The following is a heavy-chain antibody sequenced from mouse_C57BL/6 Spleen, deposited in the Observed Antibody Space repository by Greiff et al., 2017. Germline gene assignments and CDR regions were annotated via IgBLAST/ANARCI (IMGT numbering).Heavy chain of an antibody. CDR3: ARGRYGYDETGRHFDY. Sequence: EVQLVESGPELVKPGASVKISCKASGYSFTDYNMNWVKQSNGKSLEWIGVINPNYGTTSYNQKFKGKATLTVDQSSSTAYMQLNSLTSEDSAVYYCARGRYGYDETGRHFDYWGQGTTLTVSS. CDR1: GYSFTDYN. D-gene: IGHD2-2*01. J-gene: IGHJ2*01. V-gene: IGHV1-39*01. CDR2: INPNYGTT.